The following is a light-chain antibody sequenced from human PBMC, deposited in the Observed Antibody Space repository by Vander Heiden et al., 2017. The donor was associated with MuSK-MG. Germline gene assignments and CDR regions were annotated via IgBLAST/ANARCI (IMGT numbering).Light chain of an antibody. CDR3: QHRSNWPALGT. Sequence: EIVLTQSPVTLSLSPGERATLSCRASQSVSGSLAWYQQKPGQAPRLLIYDVSNRATGIQARFSGSGSEKDFSLTISSLESEDFAVYYCQHRSNWPALGTFGHGTTVEIQ. J-gene: IGKJ3*01. CDR1: QSVSGS. CDR2: DVS. V-gene: IGKV3-11*01.